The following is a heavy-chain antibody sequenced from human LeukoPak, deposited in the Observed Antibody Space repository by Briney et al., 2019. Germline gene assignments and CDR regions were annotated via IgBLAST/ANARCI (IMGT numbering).Heavy chain of an antibody. D-gene: IGHD3-16*01. Sequence: SLRLSCAASAFTSSACGMHWVRQAPGKGLEWVTFIRYDGGNKYYADAVKGRFTISRDNSKNTPYLQMNSLRTEDTAVYCCAKELARGSYPDFDYWGEGTLVTVSS. CDR3: AKELARGSYPDFDY. J-gene: IGHJ4*02. CDR1: AFTSSACG. CDR2: IRYDGGNK. V-gene: IGHV3-30*02.